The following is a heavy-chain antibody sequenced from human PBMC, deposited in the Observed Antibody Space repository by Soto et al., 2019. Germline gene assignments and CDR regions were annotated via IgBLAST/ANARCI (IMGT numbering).Heavy chain of an antibody. CDR3: ARRIGATETFDY. CDR2: IYYAGST. D-gene: IGHD5-12*01. V-gene: IGHV4-61*08. J-gene: IGHJ4*02. CDR1: GGCISSGGYY. Sequence: SETLSLTCTVSGGCISSGGYYWSWIRQPPGRGLEWIGFIYYAGSTKYNPSLNSRVTISVDTSKNQFSLTVTSVTAADTAVYYCARRIGATETFDYWGQGTLVTVSS.